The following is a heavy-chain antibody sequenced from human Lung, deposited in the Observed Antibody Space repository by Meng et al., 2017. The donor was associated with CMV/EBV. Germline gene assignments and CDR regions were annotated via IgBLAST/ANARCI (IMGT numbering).Heavy chain of an antibody. CDR3: TRDRRGRSNWEYYFEY. D-gene: IGHD7-27*01. J-gene: IGHJ4*02. CDR1: GTFNLYA. V-gene: IGHV1-69*05. Sequence: GTFNLYAVSWLRQAPGQGLEGVGGIFPIFGTPNYPQKLQGRVTISTDESTHTVYMALSSLTSENTAVYYWTRDRRGRSNWEYYFEYWGKGTLVNVSS. CDR2: IFPIFGTP.